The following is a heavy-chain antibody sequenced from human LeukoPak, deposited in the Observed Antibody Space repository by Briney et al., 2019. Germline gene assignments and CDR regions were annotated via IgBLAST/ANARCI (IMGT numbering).Heavy chain of an antibody. D-gene: IGHD3-22*01. CDR2: IYWNDAK. J-gene: IGHJ5*02. CDR3: AHRPPQSRDSSGYYRHWFDP. V-gene: IGHV2-5*01. CDR1: GFSLSTSGVG. Sequence: ESGPTLVNPTQTLTLTCTFSGFSLSTSGVGVGWIRQPPGKALEWLALIYWNDAKRYSPSLKSRLTITKDTSKNQVVLTMTNMDPVDTATYYCAHRPPQSRDSSGYYRHWFDPWGQGTLVTVSS.